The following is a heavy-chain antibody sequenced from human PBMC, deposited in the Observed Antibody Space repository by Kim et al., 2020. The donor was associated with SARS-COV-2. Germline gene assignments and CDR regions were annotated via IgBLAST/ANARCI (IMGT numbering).Heavy chain of an antibody. Sequence: GGSLRLSCEASGFTFSSYSMYWVRQAPGKGLEWVSLISYDGGVQSYAQSVKGRFTISRDNSDNTLHLQMTSLRPEDTAVYYCGATTASPMAFDIWG. D-gene: IGHD1-26*01. J-gene: IGHJ3*02. V-gene: IGHV3-30*04. CDR3: GATTASPMAFDI. CDR1: GFTFSSYS. CDR2: ISYDGGVQ.